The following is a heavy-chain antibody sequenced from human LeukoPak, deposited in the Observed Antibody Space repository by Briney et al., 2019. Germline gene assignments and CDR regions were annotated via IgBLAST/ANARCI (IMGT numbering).Heavy chain of an antibody. CDR1: GGSISSSSYC. CDR3: ASNTAVVTAVYYYYYYMDV. D-gene: IGHD5-18*01. V-gene: IGHV4-39*07. CDR2: IYYSGST. J-gene: IGHJ6*03. Sequence: SETLSLTCTVSGGSISSSSYCWGWIRQPPGKGLEWIGSIYYSGSTYYNPSLKSRVTISVDTSKNQFSLKLSSVTAADTAVYYCASNTAVVTAVYYYYYYMDVWGKGTTVTISS.